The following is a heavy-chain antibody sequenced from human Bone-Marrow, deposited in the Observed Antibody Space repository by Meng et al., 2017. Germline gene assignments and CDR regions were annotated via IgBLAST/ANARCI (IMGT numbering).Heavy chain of an antibody. CDR1: GGSSSSGGYS. J-gene: IGHJ1*01. Sequence: VEPLEASPIRVKPSHALSLTCTVSGGSSSSGGYSWSWIRQHPGKGLEWIGYIYYSGSTYYNPSLKSRVTISVDTSKNQFSLKLSSVTAADTAVYYCARGPLSAAGTMGYFQHWGQGTLVTVSS. CDR2: IYYSGST. D-gene: IGHD6-13*01. CDR3: ARGPLSAAGTMGYFQH. V-gene: IGHV4-31*03.